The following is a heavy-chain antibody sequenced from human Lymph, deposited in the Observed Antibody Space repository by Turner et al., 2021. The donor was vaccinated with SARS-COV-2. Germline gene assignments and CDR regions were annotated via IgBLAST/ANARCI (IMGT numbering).Heavy chain of an antibody. V-gene: IGHV1-2*02. CDR1: GYTFTGYS. J-gene: IGHJ3*01. Sequence: QVQLVQSGAEVKEPGASVKVSCKASGYTFTGYSMPWVRQAPGQGLEWMGWINPDSGGTNYAQNFQDRVTMTRDTSISTAYMELSRLRSDDTAVYYCARGGLYYYDSSAYYGDAFDFWGQGTMVTVSS. D-gene: IGHD3-22*01. CDR3: ARGGLYYYDSSAYYGDAFDF. CDR2: INPDSGGT.